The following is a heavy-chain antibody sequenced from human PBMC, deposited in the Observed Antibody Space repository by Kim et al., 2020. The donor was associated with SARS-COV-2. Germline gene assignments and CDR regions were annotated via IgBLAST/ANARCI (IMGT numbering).Heavy chain of an antibody. J-gene: IGHJ4*02. CDR2: IIPILGIA. CDR1: GGTFSSYA. CDR3: ARDTGGSGSYPGVSDY. Sequence: SVKVSCKASGGTFSSYAISWVRQAPGQGLEWMGRIIPILGIANYAQKFQGRVTITADKSTSTAYMELSSLRSEDTAVYYCARDTGGSGSYPGVSDYWGQGTLVTVSS. V-gene: IGHV1-69*04. D-gene: IGHD3-10*01.